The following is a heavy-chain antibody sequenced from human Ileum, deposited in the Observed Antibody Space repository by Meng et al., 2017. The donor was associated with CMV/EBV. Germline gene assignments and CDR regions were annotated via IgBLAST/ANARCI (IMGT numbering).Heavy chain of an antibody. J-gene: IGHJ4*02. CDR1: GYTFTSYG. CDR2: ISGHNGNT. D-gene: IGHD3-22*01. V-gene: IGHV1-18*01. Sequence: SCKASGYTFTSYGLSWVRQAPGQGLEWMGWISGHNGNTNYAQKLQGRVTVTTDTSTNTTYMELRSLRSDDTAVYYCARENSGSFGYWGQGTLVTVSS. CDR3: ARENSGSFGY.